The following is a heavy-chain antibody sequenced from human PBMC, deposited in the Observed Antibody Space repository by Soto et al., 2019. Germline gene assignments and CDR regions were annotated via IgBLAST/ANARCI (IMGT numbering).Heavy chain of an antibody. CDR2: ISAYNGNT. CDR1: GYTFTSYG. CDR3: ARDPQRRVTTFLNY. Sequence: APVKVSCKASGYTFTSYGISWVRQAPGQGLEWMGWISAYNGNTNYAQKLQGRVTMTTGTSTSTAYMELRSLRSDDTAVYYCARDPQRRVTTFLNYWGQGTLVTVSS. V-gene: IGHV1-18*01. J-gene: IGHJ4*02. D-gene: IGHD4-17*01.